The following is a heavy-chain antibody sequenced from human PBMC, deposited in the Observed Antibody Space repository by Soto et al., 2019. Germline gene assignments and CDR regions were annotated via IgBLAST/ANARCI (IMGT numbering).Heavy chain of an antibody. J-gene: IGHJ4*02. CDR3: AKSRYSDSSGDFYDY. CDR2: IGGSGRTT. Sequence: EVQLLESGGGLVQPGGSLSLSCAASAFTFNNYAMSWVRQAPGKGLEWVAGIGGSGRTTYYADSVKGRFTISRDNSNNTLFLQMNSLRAEDTAVYYCAKSRYSDSSGDFYDYWGQGTLVTVSS. V-gene: IGHV3-23*01. CDR1: AFTFNNYA. D-gene: IGHD3-22*01.